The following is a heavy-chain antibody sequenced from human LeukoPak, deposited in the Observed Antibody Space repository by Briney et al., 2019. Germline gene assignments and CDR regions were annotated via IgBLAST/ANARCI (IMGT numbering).Heavy chain of an antibody. CDR3: AREDHGWYPPNFDY. D-gene: IGHD6-19*01. CDR1: GYTFTSYG. Sequence: ASVKVSCKASGYTFTSYGISWVRQAPGQGLEWMGWISAYNGNTNYAQKLQGRVTMTTDTSTSTAYMELRSLRSEDTAVYYSAREDHGWYPPNFDYWGQGTLVTVSS. J-gene: IGHJ4*02. V-gene: IGHV1-18*01. CDR2: ISAYNGNT.